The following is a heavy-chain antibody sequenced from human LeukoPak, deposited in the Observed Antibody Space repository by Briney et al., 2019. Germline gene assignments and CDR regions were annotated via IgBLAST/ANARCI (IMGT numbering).Heavy chain of an antibody. J-gene: IGHJ4*02. Sequence: GASVKVSCKASGYTFTGYYMHWVRQAPREEVKWMGWINPDSGGTKYAQKFQDRVTMTRDTSKSTVYLDLNRLTSDDTAVYYCARAGTTGKFDYWGQGTLVTVSS. CDR1: GYTFTGYY. D-gene: IGHD1-1*01. CDR3: ARAGTTGKFDY. V-gene: IGHV1-2*02. CDR2: INPDSGGT.